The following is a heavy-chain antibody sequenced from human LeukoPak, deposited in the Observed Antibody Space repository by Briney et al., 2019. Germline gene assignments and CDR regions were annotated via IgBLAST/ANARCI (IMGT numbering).Heavy chain of an antibody. V-gene: IGHV3-21*04. CDR2: ITRGSIYT. CDR3: ARDLMGIAYRGAFYY. D-gene: IGHD6-13*01. Sequence: GGSLRLSCAASGFTFSNYNMNWVRQTPGKGLEWVSSITRGSIYTFYADSVKGRFTISRDNAKNSLYLQMNSLRAEDTAVYYCARDLMGIAYRGAFYYWGQGTLVTVSS. CDR1: GFTFSNYN. J-gene: IGHJ4*02.